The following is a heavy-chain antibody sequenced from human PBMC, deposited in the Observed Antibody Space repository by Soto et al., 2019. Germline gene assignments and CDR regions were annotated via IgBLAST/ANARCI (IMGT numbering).Heavy chain of an antibody. Sequence: QVQLVQSGAEVKKPGSSVKVSCKASGGTFSSYAISWVRQAPGQGLEWMGGIIPIFGTANYAQKFQGRVTITADESTSTAYMELSSLRSEDTAVYYCARDRWYYGDSHYYYYGMDVWGQGTTVTVSS. J-gene: IGHJ6*02. CDR2: IIPIFGTA. D-gene: IGHD4-17*01. CDR3: ARDRWYYGDSHYYYYGMDV. CDR1: GGTFSSYA. V-gene: IGHV1-69*01.